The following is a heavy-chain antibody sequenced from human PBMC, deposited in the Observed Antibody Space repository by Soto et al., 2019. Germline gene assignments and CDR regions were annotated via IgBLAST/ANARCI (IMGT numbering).Heavy chain of an antibody. CDR1: GGAISSGGFY. D-gene: IGHD3-22*01. CDR3: ATDGITSGYYRDF. CDR2: IYSHGNS. Sequence: QVQLQESGQGLAKPSQTLSLTCTVSGGAISSGGFYWSWIRQLPGKGLEWIGFIYSHGNSYYNPSLKSRVKISLDTSKNKFALKISSVTVADTAGYYCATDGITSGYYRDFWGQGTLVTVSP. J-gene: IGHJ4*02. V-gene: IGHV4-31*03.